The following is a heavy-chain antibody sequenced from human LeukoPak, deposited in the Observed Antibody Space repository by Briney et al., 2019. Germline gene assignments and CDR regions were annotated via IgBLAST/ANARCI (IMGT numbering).Heavy chain of an antibody. J-gene: IGHJ6*03. CDR2: INSDGSST. V-gene: IGHV3-74*01. CDR3: AKKALGYYYMDV. CDR1: GFTFSNYW. D-gene: IGHD3-10*01. Sequence: GGSLRLSCAASGFTFSNYWMHWVRQAPGKGLVWVSRINSDGSSTSNADSVKGRLTISRDNAKNTLYLQMNSLRAEDTAVYYCAKKALGYYYMDVWGKGTTVTISS.